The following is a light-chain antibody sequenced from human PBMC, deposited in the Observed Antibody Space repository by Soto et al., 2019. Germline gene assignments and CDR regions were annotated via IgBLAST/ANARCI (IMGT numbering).Light chain of an antibody. Sequence: EIVMTPSPAPLSVSPGERAPLFCRASQSVSSKLAWFQQKPGQAPSLLIYGVSTRATGVPVRFSGSGSGTEFTLTISSLQPEDFATYYCQQYNDFPLTFGGGTKVDIK. V-gene: IGKV3-15*01. CDR2: GVS. CDR3: QQYNDFPLT. J-gene: IGKJ4*01. CDR1: QSVSSK.